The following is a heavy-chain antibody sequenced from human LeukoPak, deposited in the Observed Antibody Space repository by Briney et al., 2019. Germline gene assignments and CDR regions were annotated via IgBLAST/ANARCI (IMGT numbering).Heavy chain of an antibody. D-gene: IGHD3-22*01. V-gene: IGHV3-23*01. CDR3: AKDGSYDSSGLEGYFDY. CDR2: ISGSGGST. CDR1: GLIFSSYA. J-gene: IGHJ4*02. Sequence: PGGSLRLSCAASGLIFSSYAMSWVRQAPGKGLEWVSTISGSGGSTDYADSVKGRFTISRDNSKNTLYLQMNSLRAEDTAVYYCAKDGSYDSSGLEGYFDYWGQGTLVTVSS.